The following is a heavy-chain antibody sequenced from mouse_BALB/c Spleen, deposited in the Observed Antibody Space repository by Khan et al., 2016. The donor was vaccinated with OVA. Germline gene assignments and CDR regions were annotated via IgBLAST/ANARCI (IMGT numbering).Heavy chain of an antibody. CDR3: AEPSTTEYYYVMDY. CDR1: GFTFSSYT. D-gene: IGHD1-1*01. V-gene: IGHV5-12-2*01. J-gene: IGHJ4*01. Sequence: EVELVESGGDLVQTGGSLKLSCAASGFTFSSYTMSWVRQTPEKRLEWVAFISNGGSSAYYPDTVKGRFTISRDNAKNILYLQMSSLKSDDTAMYYCAEPSTTEYYYVMDYWGQGTSVTVSS. CDR2: ISNGGSSA.